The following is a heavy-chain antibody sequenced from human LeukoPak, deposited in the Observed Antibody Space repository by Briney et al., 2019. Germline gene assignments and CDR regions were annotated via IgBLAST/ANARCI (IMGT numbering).Heavy chain of an antibody. Sequence: SETLSLTCTVSGGSISSSSYYWDWIRQPPGKGLEWIGSIYYSGSTYYNPSLKSRVTISVDTSKNQFSLKLSSVTAADTAVYYCARPEQWLVQSWFDPWGQGTLVTVSS. V-gene: IGHV4-39*01. CDR2: IYYSGST. D-gene: IGHD6-19*01. CDR3: ARPEQWLVQSWFDP. CDR1: GGSISSSSYY. J-gene: IGHJ5*02.